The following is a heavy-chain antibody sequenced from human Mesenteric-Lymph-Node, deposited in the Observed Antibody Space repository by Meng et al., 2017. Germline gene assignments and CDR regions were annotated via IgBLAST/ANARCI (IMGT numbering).Heavy chain of an antibody. J-gene: IGHJ4*02. D-gene: IGHD6-13*01. CDR3: ARAYSSSWTLDY. Sequence: SETLSLTCTVSGGSISSSSYYWGWIRQPPGKGLEWIGSIYYSGSTYYNPSLKSRVTISVDTSKNQFSLKLSSVTAADTAVYYCARAYSSSWTLDYWGQGTLVTVSS. V-gene: IGHV4-39*07. CDR2: IYYSGST. CDR1: GGSISSSSYY.